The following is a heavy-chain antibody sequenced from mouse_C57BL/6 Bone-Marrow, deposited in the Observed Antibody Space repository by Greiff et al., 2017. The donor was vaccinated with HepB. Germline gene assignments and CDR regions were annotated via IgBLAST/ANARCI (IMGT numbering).Heavy chain of an antibody. CDR3: ARGGNYDYAMDY. D-gene: IGHD1-1*01. CDR2: ISDGVSYT. CDR1: GFTFSSYA. V-gene: IGHV5-4*01. J-gene: IGHJ4*01. Sequence: DVQLVESGGGLVKPGGSLKLSCAASGFTFSSYAMSWVRQTPEKRLEWVATISDGVSYTYYPDNVKGRFTISRNNDKNNLYLQMSHLKSEDTAMYYGARGGNYDYAMDYWGQGTSVTVSS.